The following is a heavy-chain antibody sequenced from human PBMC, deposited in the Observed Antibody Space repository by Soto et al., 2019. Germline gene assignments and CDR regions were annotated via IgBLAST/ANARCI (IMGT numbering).Heavy chain of an antibody. D-gene: IGHD6-25*01. J-gene: IGHJ4*02. CDR3: AKELSFGSEQRGDDYFDY. CDR2: ISYDGSNK. V-gene: IGHV3-30*18. CDR1: GFTFSSYG. Sequence: QVQLVESGGGVVQPGRSLRLSCAASGFTFSSYGMHWVRQAPGKGLEWVAVISYDGSNKYYADSVKGRFTISRDNSKNTLYLQMNSLRAEDTAVYYCAKELSFGSEQRGDDYFDYWGQGTLVSVSS.